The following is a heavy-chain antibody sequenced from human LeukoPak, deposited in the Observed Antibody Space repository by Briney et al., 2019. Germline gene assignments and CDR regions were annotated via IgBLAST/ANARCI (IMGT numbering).Heavy chain of an antibody. CDR1: GFTFSSYA. Sequence: GGSLRLSCAASGFTFSSYAMSWVRQAPGKGLEWVSAISGSGGSTYYADSVKGRFTISRDNSKNTLYLQMNSLRAEDTAVYYCAKVGYSSGWSEPLTDNWGQGTLVTVSS. V-gene: IGHV3-23*01. J-gene: IGHJ4*02. CDR2: ISGSGGST. CDR3: AKVGYSSGWSEPLTDN. D-gene: IGHD6-19*01.